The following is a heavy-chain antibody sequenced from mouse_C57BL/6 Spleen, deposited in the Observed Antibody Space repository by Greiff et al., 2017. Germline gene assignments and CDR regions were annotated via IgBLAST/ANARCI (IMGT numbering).Heavy chain of an antibody. J-gene: IGHJ3*01. Sequence: EVQLVESGGGLVKPGGSLKLSCAASGFTFSDYGMHWVRQAPETGLEWVAYISSGRSTIYYADTVKGRFTISRDNAKNTLFLQMTSLGSEDTARYYCARGGDWFAYWGQGTLVTVSA. CDR2: ISSGRSTI. CDR3: ARGGDWFAY. CDR1: GFTFSDYG. V-gene: IGHV5-17*01.